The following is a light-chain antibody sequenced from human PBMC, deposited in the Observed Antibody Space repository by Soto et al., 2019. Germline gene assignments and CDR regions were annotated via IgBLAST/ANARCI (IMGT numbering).Light chain of an antibody. CDR2: DAS. CDR1: QNIKTY. CDR3: QQRSNPFT. V-gene: IGKV3-11*01. J-gene: IGKJ3*01. Sequence: EIVLTQSPATLSLSTGERATLSCRATQNIKTYLAWYQQKPGQAPRLLIYDASNRATGIPARFTGSGSGTDFTLTISSLAPEDFAVYYCQQRSNPFTFGPGTKVDIK.